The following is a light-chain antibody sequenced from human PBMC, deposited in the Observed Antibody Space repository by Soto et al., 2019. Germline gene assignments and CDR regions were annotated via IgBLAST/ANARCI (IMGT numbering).Light chain of an antibody. Sequence: EIQMTQSPSTMSASVGYRVTITCRDSQSISSWLAWYQQKPGKAPKLLIYKASSLESGVPSRFSGSGSGTEFTLTISSLQPDDFATYYCQQYNSYSTFGQGTKVDIK. J-gene: IGKJ1*01. CDR1: QSISSW. CDR3: QQYNSYST. V-gene: IGKV1-5*03. CDR2: KAS.